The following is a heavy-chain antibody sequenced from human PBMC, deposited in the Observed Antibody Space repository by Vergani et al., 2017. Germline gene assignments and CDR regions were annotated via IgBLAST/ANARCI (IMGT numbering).Heavy chain of an antibody. CDR2: MFHTGEA. D-gene: IGHD3-10*01. V-gene: IGHV4-38-2*02. Sequence: QIQLQESGPGLVKPSETLSLTCSVSGYSISRGFYWAWIRQTPEKGLEWIGGMFHTGEASNSPSFQIRVAFSMDTSKNQSSLQLTSMTAADTAVYFCGVIMVRSPRPDNWFDSWGRGTLVTVSS. CDR3: GVIMVRSPRPDNWFDS. J-gene: IGHJ5*01. CDR1: GYSISRGFY.